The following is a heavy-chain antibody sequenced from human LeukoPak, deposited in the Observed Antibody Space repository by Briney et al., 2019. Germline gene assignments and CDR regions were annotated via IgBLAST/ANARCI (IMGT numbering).Heavy chain of an antibody. Sequence: GESLKISCKGSGYSFTTYWIGWVRQVPGKGLEWMGIIYPGDSDTRYSPSFQGQVTISADKSISTAYLQWSSLKASDTAMYYCARGPFPKYYYDSSGPFDYWGQGTLVTVSS. CDR1: GYSFTTYW. D-gene: IGHD3-22*01. CDR2: IYPGDSDT. J-gene: IGHJ4*02. CDR3: ARGPFPKYYYDSSGPFDY. V-gene: IGHV5-51*01.